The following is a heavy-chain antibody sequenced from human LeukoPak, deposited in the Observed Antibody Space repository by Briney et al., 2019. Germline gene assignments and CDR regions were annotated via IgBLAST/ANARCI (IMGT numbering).Heavy chain of an antibody. CDR3: ARGALIPDF. D-gene: IGHD2-21*01. CDR2: ISKSDGST. Sequence: GGSLRLSCAASGFTFSSYAMTWVRQAPGKGLAWGSSISKSDGSTYYADSVKGRFTISRDNSKNTVYLHMDSLRVEDTAIYYCARGALIPDFRGQGTLVTVSS. V-gene: IGHV3-23*01. J-gene: IGHJ4*02. CDR1: GFTFSSYA.